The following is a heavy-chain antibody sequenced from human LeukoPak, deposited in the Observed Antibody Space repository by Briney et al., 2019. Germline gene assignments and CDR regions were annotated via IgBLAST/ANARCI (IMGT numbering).Heavy chain of an antibody. CDR1: GGSISSGGYY. CDR3: ARGGYCSGGSCYQLDY. J-gene: IGHJ4*02. V-gene: IGHV4-31*03. D-gene: IGHD2-15*01. Sequence: PSETLSLTCTVSGGSISSGGYYWNWIRQHPGKGLEWIGYIYYSGRTYYNPSLKSRVTISVDTSKNQFSLKLSSVTAADTAVYYCARGGYCSGGSCYQLDYWGQGTLVTVSS. CDR2: IYYSGRT.